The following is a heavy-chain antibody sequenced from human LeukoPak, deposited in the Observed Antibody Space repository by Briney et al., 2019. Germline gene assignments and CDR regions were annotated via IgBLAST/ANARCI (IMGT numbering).Heavy chain of an antibody. J-gene: IGHJ4*02. Sequence: GGSLRLSCAASGFTFSSYAMHWVRQAPGKRLEWVAVISYDGSNKYYADSVKGRFTISRDNSKNTLYLQMNSLRAEDTAVYYCARVRDGYNLYFDYWGQGTLVTVSS. D-gene: IGHD5-24*01. CDR1: GFTFSSYA. CDR3: ARVRDGYNLYFDY. V-gene: IGHV3-30-3*01. CDR2: ISYDGSNK.